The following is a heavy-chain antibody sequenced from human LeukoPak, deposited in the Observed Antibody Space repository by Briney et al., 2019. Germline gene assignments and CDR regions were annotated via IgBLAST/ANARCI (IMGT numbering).Heavy chain of an antibody. J-gene: IGHJ3*02. CDR1: GFTFSGYG. V-gene: IGHV3-33*01. Sequence: PGGSLRLSCAASGFTFSGYGMHCVRQAPGKRVGWGAVIWYDGSNKYYADSVKGRFTISRDNSQHPLYLQMNSMRAEDTAVYYCARDRGGYCSSTSCSFNDAFDIWGQGTMVTVSS. CDR3: ARDRGGYCSSTSCSFNDAFDI. D-gene: IGHD2-2*01. CDR2: IWYDGSNK.